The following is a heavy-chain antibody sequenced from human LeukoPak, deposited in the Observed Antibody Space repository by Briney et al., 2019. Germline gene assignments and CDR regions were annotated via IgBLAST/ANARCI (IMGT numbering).Heavy chain of an antibody. CDR3: AKAEWQWLVLWYFQH. Sequence: GGSLRLSCAASGFTFSSYGMHWVRQAPGKGLEWVAVISYDGSNKYYADSVKGRFTISRDNSKNTLYLQMNSLRAEDTAVYYCAKAEWQWLVLWYFQHWGQGTLVTVSS. D-gene: IGHD6-19*01. CDR2: ISYDGSNK. CDR1: GFTFSSYG. J-gene: IGHJ1*01. V-gene: IGHV3-30*18.